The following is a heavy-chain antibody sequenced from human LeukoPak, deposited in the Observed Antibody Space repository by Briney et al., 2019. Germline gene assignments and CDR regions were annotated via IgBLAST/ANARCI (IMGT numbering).Heavy chain of an antibody. J-gene: IGHJ6*03. CDR3: ARTTMVRGTYYRAV. Sequence: PSETLSLTCTVSGGSISSSSYYWGWIRQPPGKGLEWIGSIYYSGSTYYNPSLKSRVTISVDTSKNQFSLKLSSVTAADTAVYYCARTTMVRGTYYRAVWGKGTTVTVSS. D-gene: IGHD3-10*01. CDR1: GGSISSSSYY. V-gene: IGHV4-39*07. CDR2: IYYSGST.